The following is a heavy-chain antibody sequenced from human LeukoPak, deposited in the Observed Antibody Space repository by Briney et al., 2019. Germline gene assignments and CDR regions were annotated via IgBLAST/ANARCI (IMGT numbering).Heavy chain of an antibody. CDR1: GFTFTDYS. CDR2: ISTVSTYT. CDR3: ARVGSGFYYYYYIDV. Sequence: GGSLRLSCAASGFTFTDYSMTWVRQAPGKGLEWVASISTVSTYTFYSDSVKGRFTISRDNAKNTLYLQMSSLSAEDTALYYCARVGSGFYYYYYIDVWGRGTTVTVSS. V-gene: IGHV3-21*01. D-gene: IGHD6-25*01. J-gene: IGHJ6*03.